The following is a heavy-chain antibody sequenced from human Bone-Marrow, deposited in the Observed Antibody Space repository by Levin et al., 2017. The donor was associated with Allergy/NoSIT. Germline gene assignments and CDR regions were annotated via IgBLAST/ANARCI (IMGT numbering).Heavy chain of an antibody. CDR1: GGSISSSSYY. CDR3: ARRGFTMTEGDGVYYYYGMDV. J-gene: IGHJ6*02. V-gene: IGHV4-39*01. D-gene: IGHD3-22*01. CDR2: IYYSGST. Sequence: SQTLSLTCTVSGGSISSSSYYWGWIRQPPGKGLEWIGSIYYSGSTYYNPSLKSRVTISVDTSKNQFSLKLSSVTAADTAVYYCARRGFTMTEGDGVYYYYGMDVWGQGTTVTVSS.